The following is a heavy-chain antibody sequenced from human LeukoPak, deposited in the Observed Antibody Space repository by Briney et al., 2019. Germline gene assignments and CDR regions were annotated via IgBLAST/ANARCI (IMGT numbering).Heavy chain of an antibody. CDR2: ISDSSDCT. CDR3: ARFVSGNFDY. CDR1: GFIFSDCY. J-gene: IGHJ4*02. Sequence: GRSLRLSCAASGFIFSDCYMTWVRQAPGKGLEWVSYISDSSDCTNYADSVKGRFTISRDNAKNSLYLQMNSLRAEDTAVYYCARFVSGNFDYWGQGTLVTVSS. V-gene: IGHV3-11*03. D-gene: IGHD3-10*01.